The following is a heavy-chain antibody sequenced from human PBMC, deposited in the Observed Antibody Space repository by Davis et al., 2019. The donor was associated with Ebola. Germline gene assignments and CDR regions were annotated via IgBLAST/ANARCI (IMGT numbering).Heavy chain of an antibody. D-gene: IGHD4-17*01. V-gene: IGHV4-59*12. CDR3: ARDSTVTTRLYYYYYYGMDV. J-gene: IGHJ6*02. CDR2: IYYSGST. CDR1: GGSIRSYY. Sequence: MPSETLSLTCTVSGGSIRSYYWSWIRQPPGKGLEWIGYIYYSGSTNYNPSLKSRVTISVDTSKNQFSLKLSSVTAADTAVYYCARDSTVTTRLYYYYYYGMDVWGQGTTVTVSS.